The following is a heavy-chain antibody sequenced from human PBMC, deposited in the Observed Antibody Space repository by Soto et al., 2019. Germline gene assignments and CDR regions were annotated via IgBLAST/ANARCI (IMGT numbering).Heavy chain of an antibody. CDR1: GYTFTGYY. V-gene: IGHV1-2*04. Sequence: GASVKVSCKASGYTFTGYYMHWVRQAPGQGLEWMGWINPNSGGTNYAQKSQGWVTMTRDTSISTAYMELSRLRSDDTAVYYCAREDDYGDRYFDYWGQGTLVTVSS. CDR3: AREDDYGDRYFDY. D-gene: IGHD4-17*01. CDR2: INPNSGGT. J-gene: IGHJ4*02.